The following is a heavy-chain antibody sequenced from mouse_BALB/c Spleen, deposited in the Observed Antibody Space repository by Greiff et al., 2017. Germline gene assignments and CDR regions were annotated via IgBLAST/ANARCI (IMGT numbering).Heavy chain of an antibody. D-gene: IGHD2-3*01. V-gene: IGHV5-6*01. CDR2: ISSGGSYT. J-gene: IGHJ3*01. CDR1: GFTFSSYG. Sequence: EVQLVESGGDLVKPGGSLKLSCAASGFTFSSYGMSWVRQTPDKRLEWVATISSGGSYTYYPDSVKGRFTISRDNAKNTLYLQMSSLKSEDTAMYYCASLDGYPFAYWGQGTLVTVSA. CDR3: ASLDGYPFAY.